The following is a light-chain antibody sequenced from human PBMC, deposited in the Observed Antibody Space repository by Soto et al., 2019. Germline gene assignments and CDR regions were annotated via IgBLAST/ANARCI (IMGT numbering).Light chain of an antibody. CDR2: DVT. V-gene: IGLV2-14*01. CDR3: NSYTSSSTYV. J-gene: IGLJ1*01. CDR1: SSDVGGYNY. Sequence: QSVLTQPASVSGSPGQSITISCTGTSSDVGGYNYVSWYQQHPGKAPKLMIYDVTNRPSGVSNRLSGSKSGNTASLTISWPQAEDEADYYCNSYTSSSTYVFGTGTKVTVL.